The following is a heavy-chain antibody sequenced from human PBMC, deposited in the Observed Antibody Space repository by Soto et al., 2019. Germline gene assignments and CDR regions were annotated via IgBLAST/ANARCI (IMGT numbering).Heavy chain of an antibody. CDR1: GYTFTSYY. J-gene: IGHJ5*02. Sequence: QVQLVQSGAEVKKPGASVKVSCKASGYTFTSYYMHWVRQAPGQGLEWMGIINPSGGSTSYAQKFQGRVTMTRDTSTSTVYMELSSLRSEDTAVYYCARDSSSSWYLIGYGFDPWGQGTLVTVSS. CDR3: ARDSSSSWYLIGYGFDP. D-gene: IGHD6-13*01. CDR2: INPSGGST. V-gene: IGHV1-46*01.